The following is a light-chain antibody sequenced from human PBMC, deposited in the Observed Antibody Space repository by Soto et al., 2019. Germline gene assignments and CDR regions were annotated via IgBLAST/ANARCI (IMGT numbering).Light chain of an antibody. V-gene: IGKV3-15*01. J-gene: IGKJ1*01. CDR3: LQYNNLPPAWT. CDR2: GAS. CDR1: QSVSSN. Sequence: EIVMTQSPATLSVSPGERATLSCRASQSVSSNLAWYQQKPGQAPRLLIYGASTRATGIPARFSGSGSGTEFTLTISSLQSEDFAVYYCLQYNNLPPAWTFGQGTKVEIE.